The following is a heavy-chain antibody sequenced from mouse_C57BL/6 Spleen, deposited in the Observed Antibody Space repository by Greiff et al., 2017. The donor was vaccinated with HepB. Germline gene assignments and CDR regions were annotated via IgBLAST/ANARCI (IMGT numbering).Heavy chain of an antibody. J-gene: IGHJ3*01. CDR2: IDPSDSET. Sequence: VQLQESGAELVRPGSSVKLSCKASGYTFTSYWMHWVKQRPIQGLEWIGNIDPSDSETHYNQKFKDKATLTVDKSSSTAYMQLSSLTSEDSAVYYCAQGITTVAQFAYWGQGTLVTVSA. CDR3: AQGITTVAQFAY. D-gene: IGHD1-1*01. V-gene: IGHV1-52*01. CDR1: GYTFTSYW.